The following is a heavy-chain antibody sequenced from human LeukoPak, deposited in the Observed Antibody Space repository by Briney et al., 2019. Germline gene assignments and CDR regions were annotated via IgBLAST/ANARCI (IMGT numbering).Heavy chain of an antibody. CDR2: IYYSGST. CDR3: ARGGWNFAIFGWNNGSDP. V-gene: IGHV4-31*03. Sequence: PSETLSLTCTVSGGSISSGGYYWSWIRQHPGKGLEWIGYIYYSGSTYYNPSLKSRVTISVDTSKNQFSLKLSSVTAADTAVYSGARGGWNFAIFGWNNGSDPWGQGTWSPSPQ. J-gene: IGHJ5*02. D-gene: IGHD3-3*01. CDR1: GGSISSGGYY.